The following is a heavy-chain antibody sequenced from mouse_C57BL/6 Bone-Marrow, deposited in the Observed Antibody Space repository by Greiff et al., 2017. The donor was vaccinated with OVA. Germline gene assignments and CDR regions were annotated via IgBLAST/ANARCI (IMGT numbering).Heavy chain of an antibody. CDR1: GFTFSDYG. CDR2: ISNLAYSI. J-gene: IGHJ1*03. CDR3: ARQIYYYGGSYRYFDV. D-gene: IGHD1-1*01. V-gene: IGHV5-15*01. Sequence: EVMLVESGGGLVQPGGSLKLSCAASGFTFSDYGMAWVRQAPRKGPEWVAFISNLAYSIYYADTVTGRFTISRENAKNTLYLEMSGLRSEDTDMYYCARQIYYYGGSYRYFDVWGTGTTVTVSS.